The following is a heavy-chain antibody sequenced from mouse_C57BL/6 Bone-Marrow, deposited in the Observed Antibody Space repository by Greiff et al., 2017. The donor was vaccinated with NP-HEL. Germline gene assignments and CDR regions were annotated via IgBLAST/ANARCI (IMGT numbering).Heavy chain of an antibody. CDR1: GYTFTSYW. Sequence: QVQLQQPGAELVKPGASVKLSCKASGYTFTSYWMHWVKQRPGQGLEWIGMIHPNSGSTNYNEKFKSKATLTVDKSSSTAYMQLSSLTSEDSAVYYCARGLLWLRRRDYYAMDYWCQGTSVTVSS. J-gene: IGHJ4*01. CDR2: IHPNSGST. V-gene: IGHV1-64*01. D-gene: IGHD2-2*01. CDR3: ARGLLWLRRRDYYAMDY.